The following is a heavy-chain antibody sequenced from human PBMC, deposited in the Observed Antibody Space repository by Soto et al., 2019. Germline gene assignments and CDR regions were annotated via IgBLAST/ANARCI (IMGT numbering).Heavy chain of an antibody. CDR3: ARDSGRGSDGYTGYYYYGMEV. J-gene: IGHJ6*02. V-gene: IGHV1-69*13. CDR1: GGTFSSYA. D-gene: IGHD2-21*01. CDR2: IIPIFGTA. Sequence: SVKISCKASGGTFSSYAISWVRQAPGQGLEWMGGIIPIFGTANYAQKFQGRVTITADESTSTAYMELRRLRSEDTAVYYCARDSGRGSDGYTGYYYYGMEVLRQVTTVTVSS.